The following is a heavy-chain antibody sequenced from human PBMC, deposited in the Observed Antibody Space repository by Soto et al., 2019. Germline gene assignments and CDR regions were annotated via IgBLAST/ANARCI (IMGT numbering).Heavy chain of an antibody. Sequence: QVQLVESGGGVVQPGRSLRLSCAASGFTFSSYGMHWVRQAPGKGLEWVAVISYDGSNKYYADSVKGRFTISRDNSKNTLYQQMSSLRAEDTAVYYCANAPAIVLVPAAMGGDYWGQGTLVTVSS. CDR2: ISYDGSNK. D-gene: IGHD2-2*01. CDR1: GFTFSSYG. CDR3: ANAPAIVLVPAAMGGDY. V-gene: IGHV3-30*18. J-gene: IGHJ4*02.